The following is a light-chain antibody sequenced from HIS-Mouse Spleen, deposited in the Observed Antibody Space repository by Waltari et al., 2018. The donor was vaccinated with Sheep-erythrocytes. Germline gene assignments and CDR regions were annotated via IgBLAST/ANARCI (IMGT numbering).Light chain of an antibody. CDR3: QAWDSSTVV. V-gene: IGLV3-1*01. J-gene: IGLJ2*01. CDR2: QDS. CDR1: KLADNS. Sequence: SYELTQPPSVSVSPGQTASINCPGDKLADNSAFWYQQKPGQSPVLVIYQDSKRPSGIPGRFSGSNSGNTATLTISGTQAMDEADYYCQAWDSSTVVFGGGTKLTVL.